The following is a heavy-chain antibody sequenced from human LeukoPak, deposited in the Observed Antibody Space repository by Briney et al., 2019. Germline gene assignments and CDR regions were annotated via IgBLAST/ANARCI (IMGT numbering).Heavy chain of an antibody. CDR2: ISYDGSNK. CDR1: GFTFSSYA. D-gene: IGHD6-19*01. V-gene: IGHV3-30*04. J-gene: IGHJ4*02. Sequence: GGSLRLACAASGFTFSSYAMHWVRQAPGKGLEWVAVISYDGSNKYYADSVKGRFTISRDNSKNTLYLQMNSLRAEDTAVYYCARDPSIAVAGTKRHFDYWGQGTLVTVSS. CDR3: ARDPSIAVAGTKRHFDY.